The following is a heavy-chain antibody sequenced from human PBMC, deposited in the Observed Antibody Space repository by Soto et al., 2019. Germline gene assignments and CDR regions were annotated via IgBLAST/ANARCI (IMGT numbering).Heavy chain of an antibody. Sequence: EVQLLESGGGLVQPGGSLRLSCAASGFTFSSYAMSWVRQAPGKGLEWVSAISCSGGSTYYADSVKGRFTISRDNSKNTLYLQMNSLRAEDTAVYYCAKPPFSRLWMGYFDLWGRGTLVTVSS. V-gene: IGHV3-23*01. D-gene: IGHD2-21*01. CDR2: ISCSGGST. J-gene: IGHJ2*01. CDR3: AKPPFSRLWMGYFDL. CDR1: GFTFSSYA.